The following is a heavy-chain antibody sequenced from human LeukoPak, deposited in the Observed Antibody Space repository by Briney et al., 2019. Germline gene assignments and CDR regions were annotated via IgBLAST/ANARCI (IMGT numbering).Heavy chain of an antibody. V-gene: IGHV3-15*01. J-gene: IGHJ4*02. CDR2: IKSKTDGWTT. D-gene: IGHD4-11*01. CDR3: TTDPPSNYVVEVDY. Sequence: PGGSLRLSCAASGFTFSNAWMSWVRQAPGKGLEWVGRIKSKTDGWTTDYAAPVKGRFTISRDDSKNTLYLQMNSLKTEDTAVYYCTTDPPSNYVVEVDYWGQGTLVTVSS. CDR1: GFTFSNAW.